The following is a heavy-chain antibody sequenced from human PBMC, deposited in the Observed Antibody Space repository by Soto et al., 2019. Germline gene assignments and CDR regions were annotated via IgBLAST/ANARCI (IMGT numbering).Heavy chain of an antibody. Sequence: EVQLVEAGGGLVKPGGSLRLSCAASGFTFSSYSMNWVRQAPGKGLEWVSSISSSSSYIYYADSVKGRFTLSRDNAKNLLYLQMNSLRADDTAVDYCARSFSSSWYFDYWGQGTLVTVSS. V-gene: IGHV3-21*01. CDR1: GFTFSSYS. D-gene: IGHD6-13*01. J-gene: IGHJ4*02. CDR2: ISSSSSYI. CDR3: ARSFSSSWYFDY.